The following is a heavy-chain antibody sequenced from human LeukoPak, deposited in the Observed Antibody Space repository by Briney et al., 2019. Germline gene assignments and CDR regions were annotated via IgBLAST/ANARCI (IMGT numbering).Heavy chain of an antibody. V-gene: IGHV4-4*07. CDR2: IYTNGGT. CDR3: AGGHSGSSAKILYYYYMDV. J-gene: IGHJ6*03. Sequence: SETLSLTCVVSGGSISTDFWSWIRQPAGKGLEWIGRIYTNGGTNYNPSLKSRVTISIDTAKNQISLKVRSVTAADTAIYYCAGGHSGSSAKILYYYYMDVWGKGTTVTASS. D-gene: IGHD1-26*01. CDR1: GGSISTDF.